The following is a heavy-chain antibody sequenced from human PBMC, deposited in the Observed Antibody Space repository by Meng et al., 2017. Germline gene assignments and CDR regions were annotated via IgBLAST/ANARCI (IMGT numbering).Heavy chain of an antibody. D-gene: IGHD3-22*01. J-gene: IGHJ3*02. V-gene: IGHV3-21*01. CDR3: ARTEYYYDSSGYPGGDAFDI. CDR1: GFTFSSYS. CDR2: ISSSSSYI. Sequence: GESLKISCAASGFTFSSYSMNWVRQAPGKGLEWVSSISSSSSYIYYADSVKGRFTISRDNAKNSLYLQMNSLRAEDTAVYYCARTEYYYDSSGYPGGDAFDIWGQGTMVTVSS.